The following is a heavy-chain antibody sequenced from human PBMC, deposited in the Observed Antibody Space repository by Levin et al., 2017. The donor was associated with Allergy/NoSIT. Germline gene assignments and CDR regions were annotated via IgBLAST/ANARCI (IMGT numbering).Heavy chain of an antibody. J-gene: IGHJ6*02. CDR3: ARGIGSGNRFGYGMDV. Sequence: QPGGSLRLSCAASGFTVSSYYMSWVRQAPGKGLEWVSVVYSGGSTDHADSVKGRFTISRDNSKNTVYLQMNSLTVEDTAMYYCARGIGSGNRFGYGMDVWGQGTTVTVSS. CDR1: GFTVSSYY. V-gene: IGHV3-53*01. CDR2: VYSGGST. D-gene: IGHD3-10*01.